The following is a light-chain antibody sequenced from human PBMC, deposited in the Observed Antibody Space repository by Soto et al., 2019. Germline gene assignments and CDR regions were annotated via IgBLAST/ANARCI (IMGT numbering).Light chain of an antibody. CDR2: EVS. CDR1: SSDVGGYNY. CDR3: TSFATNRFYV. V-gene: IGLV2-14*01. J-gene: IGLJ1*01. Sequence: QSVLTQPASVSGSPGQSITISCTGTSSDVGGYNYVSWYQQHPGKAPKLMIYEVSNRPSGVSNRFSGSKSGNTASLTISGLQAEDEADYYCTSFATNRFYVFGPGTKVTVL.